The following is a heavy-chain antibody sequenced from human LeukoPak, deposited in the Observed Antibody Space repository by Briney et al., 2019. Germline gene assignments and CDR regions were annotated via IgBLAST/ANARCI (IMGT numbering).Heavy chain of an antibody. CDR3: AKCGTGSNFEY. D-gene: IGHD3-10*01. V-gene: IGHV3-7*02. CDR2: LNQDGSER. Sequence: PGGSLRLSCVASGFTFSSYWMSWVRQTPGKGLEWVAHLNQDGSERYYVDSVKGRFTISRENVKNSLYLQMNSLRAEDTAVYYCAKCGTGSNFEYWGQGMLVTVSS. CDR1: GFTFSSYW. J-gene: IGHJ4*02.